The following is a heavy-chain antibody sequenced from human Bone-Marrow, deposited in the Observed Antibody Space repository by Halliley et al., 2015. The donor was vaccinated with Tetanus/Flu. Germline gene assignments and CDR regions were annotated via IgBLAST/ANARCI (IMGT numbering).Heavy chain of an antibody. Sequence: SLRLSCVVSGFTFRTYSMNWVRQAPGKGLEWVSSIGSSTSLIYYADSVKGRFTISRGNAKNSVYLQMNSLRVDDTAVYYCARGGNSRPPYFFDYWGQGSLVTVSS. CDR1: GFTFRTYS. V-gene: IGHV3-21*01. CDR3: ARGGNSRPPYFFDY. J-gene: IGHJ4*02. CDR2: IGSSTSLI. D-gene: IGHD1-1*01.